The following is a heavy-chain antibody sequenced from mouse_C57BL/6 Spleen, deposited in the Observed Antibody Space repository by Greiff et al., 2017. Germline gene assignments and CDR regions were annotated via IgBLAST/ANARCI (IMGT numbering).Heavy chain of an antibody. V-gene: IGHV5-4*03. D-gene: IGHD3-2*02. CDR3: ARVDSSGYLDY. J-gene: IGHJ2*01. CDR2: ISDGGSYT. CDR1: GFTFSSYA. Sequence: VKLVESGGGLVKPGGSLKLSCAASGFTFSSYAMSWVRQTPEKRLEWVATISDGGSYTYYPDNVKGRFTISRDNAKNNLYLQMSHLKSEDTAMYYCARVDSSGYLDYWGQGTTLTVSS.